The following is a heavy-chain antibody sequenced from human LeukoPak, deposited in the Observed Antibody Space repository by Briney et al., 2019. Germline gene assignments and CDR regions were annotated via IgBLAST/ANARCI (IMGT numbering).Heavy chain of an antibody. CDR1: GYTFTGYY. V-gene: IGHV1-2*06. CDR3: ARGGASRTYYYDSSGYAQDFDY. CDR2: INPNSGGT. J-gene: IGHJ4*02. D-gene: IGHD3-22*01. Sequence: ASVKVSCKASGYTFTGYYMHWVRQAPGQGLEWMGRINPNSGGTNYAQKFQGRVTMTRDTSISTAYMELSRLRSDDTAVYYCARGGASRTYYYDSSGYAQDFDYWGQGTLATVSS.